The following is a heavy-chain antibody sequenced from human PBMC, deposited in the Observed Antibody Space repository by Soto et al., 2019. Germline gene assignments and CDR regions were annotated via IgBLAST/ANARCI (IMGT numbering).Heavy chain of an antibody. V-gene: IGHV3-33*01. Sequence: QVQLVESGGGVVQPGRSLRLSCAASGFTFSSYGMHWVRQAPGKGLEWVAVIWYDGSKKYYADSVKGRFTISRDNSTTTRYLQMTSLRAEDTAVYYCARDCAGYSSGWYQRGGFDYWGQGTLVTVSS. CDR1: GFTFSSYG. CDR3: ARDCAGYSSGWYQRGGFDY. D-gene: IGHD6-19*01. J-gene: IGHJ4*02. CDR2: IWYDGSKK.